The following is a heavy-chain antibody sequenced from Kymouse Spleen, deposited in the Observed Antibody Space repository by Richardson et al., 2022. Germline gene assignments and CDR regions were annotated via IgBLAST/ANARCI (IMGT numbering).Heavy chain of an antibody. D-gene: IGHD1-7*01. CDR2: ISWNSGSI. J-gene: IGHJ3*02. Sequence: EVQLVESGGGLVQPGRSLRLSCAASGFTFDDYAMHWVRQAPGKGLEWVSGISWNSGSIGYADSVKGRFTISRDNAKNSLYLQMNSLRAEDTALYYCAKDTDITGTTDAFDIWGQGTMVTVSS. CDR1: GFTFDDYA. CDR3: AKDTDITGTTDAFDI. V-gene: IGHV3-9*01.